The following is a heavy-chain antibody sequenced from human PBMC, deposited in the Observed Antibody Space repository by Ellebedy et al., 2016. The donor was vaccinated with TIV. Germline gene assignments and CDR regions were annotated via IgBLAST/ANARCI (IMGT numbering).Heavy chain of an antibody. CDR2: INPSGGST. D-gene: IGHD4-17*01. V-gene: IGHV1-46*01. CDR3: ARGGEAFYAFDI. Sequence: AASVKVSCKASGYTFTSYYMHWVRHAPVQGLEWMGIINPSGGSTSYAQKVQGRVTMNRDTSTSKFYMELSSLRSEDTAVYYCARGGEAFYAFDIWGQGTMVTVSS. J-gene: IGHJ3*02. CDR1: GYTFTSYY.